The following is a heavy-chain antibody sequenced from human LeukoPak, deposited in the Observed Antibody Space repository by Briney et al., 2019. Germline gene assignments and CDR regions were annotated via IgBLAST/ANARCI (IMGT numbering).Heavy chain of an antibody. CDR3: AKVAKYYYGSETYYFFEH. V-gene: IGHV3-7*01. D-gene: IGHD3-10*01. CDR1: GFTFTTYW. Sequence: GGSLRLSCAASGFTFTTYWMSWVRQAPGKGLEWVANVQQDGTEKYYVDSVKGRFTISRDNAKTSLYLQMNSLRVEDTAVYYCAKVAKYYYGSETYYFFEHWGQGTPVTASS. CDR2: VQQDGTEK. J-gene: IGHJ4*02.